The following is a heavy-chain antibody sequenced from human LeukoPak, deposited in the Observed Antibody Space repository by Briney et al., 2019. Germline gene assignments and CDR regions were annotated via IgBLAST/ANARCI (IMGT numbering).Heavy chain of an antibody. CDR3: ARFVAGYSSSWEPTYNWFDP. D-gene: IGHD6-13*01. CDR2: IYYSGST. CDR1: GGSISSYY. J-gene: IGHJ5*02. Sequence: SETLSLTCTVSGGSISSYYWSWIRQPPGKGLEWIGYIYYSGSTNYNPSLKSRVTISVDTSKNQFSLKLSSVTAADTAVYYCARFVAGYSSSWEPTYNWFDPWGQGTLVTVSS. V-gene: IGHV4-59*01.